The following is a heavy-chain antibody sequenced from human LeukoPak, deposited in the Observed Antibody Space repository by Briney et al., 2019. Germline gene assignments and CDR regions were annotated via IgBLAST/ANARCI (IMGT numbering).Heavy chain of an antibody. V-gene: IGHV4-4*07. Sequence: PSETLSLTCTVSGGSISSYYWSWIRQPAGKGREWIGRIYTSGSTNYNPSLKSRVTMSVDTSKNQFSLKLSSVTAADTAVYYCARVKWSNCGGDCYLAFDVWGQGTMVTVSS. J-gene: IGHJ3*01. CDR3: ARVKWSNCGGDCYLAFDV. CDR2: IYTSGST. D-gene: IGHD2-21*02. CDR1: GGSISSYY.